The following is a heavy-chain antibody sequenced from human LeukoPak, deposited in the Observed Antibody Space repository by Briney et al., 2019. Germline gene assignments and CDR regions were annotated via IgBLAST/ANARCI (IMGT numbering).Heavy chain of an antibody. CDR1: GGTFSIYA. CDR3: AREGCTNGVCYSRYYYYYYMDV. J-gene: IGHJ6*03. D-gene: IGHD2-8*01. V-gene: IGHV1-69*13. Sequence: SVKVSCTASGGTFSIYAISWVRQAPGQGLEWMGGIIPIFGTANYAQKFQGKVTITADESTSTAYMELSSLRTEDTAVYYCAREGCTNGVCYSRYYYYYYMDVWGKGTTVTVSS. CDR2: IIPIFGTA.